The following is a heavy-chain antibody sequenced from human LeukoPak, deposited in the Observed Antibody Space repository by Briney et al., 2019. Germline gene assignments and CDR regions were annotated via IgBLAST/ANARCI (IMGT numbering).Heavy chain of an antibody. CDR3: ARDVTRLAYCGGDCYPGYFDY. J-gene: IGHJ4*02. Sequence: SETLSLTCTVSGGSISSGGYYWSWIRQHPGKGLEWIGYIYYSGSTYYNPSLKSRVTISVDTSKNQFSLKLSSVTAADTAVYYCARDVTRLAYCGGDCYPGYFDYWGQGTLVTVSS. CDR1: GGSISSGGYY. D-gene: IGHD2-21*02. V-gene: IGHV4-31*03. CDR2: IYYSGST.